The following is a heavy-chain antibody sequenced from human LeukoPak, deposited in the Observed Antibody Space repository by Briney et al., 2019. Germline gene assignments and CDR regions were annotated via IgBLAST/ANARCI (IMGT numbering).Heavy chain of an antibody. CDR1: GYTFTNYY. Sequence: ASVKVSCKTSGYTFTNYYMHWVRQAPGQGLECMGWINPNSGGTNYAQKFQGRVTMTRDTSISTAYMELSRLRSDDTAVYYCARDLSVCGGDCYFYYYYGMDVWGQGTTVTVSS. J-gene: IGHJ6*02. V-gene: IGHV1-2*02. CDR2: INPNSGGT. CDR3: ARDLSVCGGDCYFYYYYGMDV. D-gene: IGHD2-21*02.